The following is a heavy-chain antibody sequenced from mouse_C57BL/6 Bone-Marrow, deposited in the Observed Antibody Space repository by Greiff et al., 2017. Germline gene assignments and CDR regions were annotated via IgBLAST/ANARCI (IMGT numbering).Heavy chain of an antibody. V-gene: IGHV1-9*01. Sequence: QVQLKQSGAELMKPGASVKLSCKATGYTFTGYWIEWVKQRPGHGLEWIGEILPGSGSTNYNVKFKGKATFTADTSSNTAYMQLSSLTTEDSAIYYCARYYYGSSLAWFAYWGQGTLVTVSA. D-gene: IGHD1-1*01. CDR2: ILPGSGST. J-gene: IGHJ3*01. CDR1: GYTFTGYW. CDR3: ARYYYGSSLAWFAY.